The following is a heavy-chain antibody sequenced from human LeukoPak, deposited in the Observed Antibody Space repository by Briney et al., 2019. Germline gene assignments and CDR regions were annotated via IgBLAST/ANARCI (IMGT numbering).Heavy chain of an antibody. CDR3: EEGIRYFDWLSHFDY. V-gene: IGHV1-24*01. Sequence: ASVKVSCKVSGYTLTELSMHWVRQAPGKGLERRVGFDPEDGETIYAQKFQGRVTMTEDTSTDTAYMELSSLRSEDTVVFHAEEGIRYFDWLSHFDYWGQGTLVTVSS. J-gene: IGHJ4*02. CDR2: FDPEDGET. D-gene: IGHD3-9*01. CDR1: GYTLTELS.